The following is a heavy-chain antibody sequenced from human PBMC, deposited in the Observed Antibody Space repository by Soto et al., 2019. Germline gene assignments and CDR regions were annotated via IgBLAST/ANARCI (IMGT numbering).Heavy chain of an antibody. CDR1: GGSVSSGSYY. V-gene: IGHV4-61*01. J-gene: IGHJ4*02. Sequence: PSETLSLTCTVSGGSVSSGSYYWSWIRQPPGKGLEWIGYIYYSGSTNYNPSLKSRVTISVDTSKNQFSLKLSSVTAADTAVYYCARASSSGYYFYWGQGTLVTVSS. CDR3: ARASSSGYYFY. D-gene: IGHD3-22*01. CDR2: IYYSGST.